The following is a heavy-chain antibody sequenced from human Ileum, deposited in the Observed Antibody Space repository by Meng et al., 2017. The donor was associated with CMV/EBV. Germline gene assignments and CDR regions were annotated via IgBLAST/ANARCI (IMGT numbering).Heavy chain of an antibody. CDR1: EFTFSIYS. J-gene: IGHJ6*02. CDR2: ISSSNSSM. D-gene: IGHD6-19*01. Sequence: GESLKISCAASEFTFSIYSMNWDRQAPGKGLEWISYISSSNSSMYYTDSVKGRFTISRDNAKNSLYLQMNSLRADDTAVYYCARGYNTGRSAMDVWGQGTTVTGAS. CDR3: ARGYNTGRSAMDV. V-gene: IGHV3-48*04.